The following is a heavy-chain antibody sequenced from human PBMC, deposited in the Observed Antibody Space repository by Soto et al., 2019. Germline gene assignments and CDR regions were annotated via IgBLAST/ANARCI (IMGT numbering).Heavy chain of an antibody. D-gene: IGHD2-15*01. CDR1: GYTFTNFG. J-gene: IGHJ4*02. V-gene: IGHV1-18*01. Sequence: ASVKVSCKASGYTFTNFGISWVRQAPGQGLQWMGWISAYNGNTNYAQNFQGIVTMTTDTSTSTAYMELRSLRSDDTALYYCARGRTPIDYWGQATLVTDS. CDR3: ARGRTPIDY. CDR2: ISAYNGNT.